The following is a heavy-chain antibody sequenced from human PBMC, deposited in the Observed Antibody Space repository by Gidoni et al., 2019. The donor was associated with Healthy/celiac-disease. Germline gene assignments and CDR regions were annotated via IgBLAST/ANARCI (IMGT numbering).Heavy chain of an antibody. CDR3: ARPVWDSGGSPFGY. CDR2: IIPIFGTA. Sequence: QVQLVQSGAEVKKPGSSVKVSCKASGGTFSSYAISWVRQAPGQGLEWMGGIIPIFGTADYAQKFQGRVTNTADKSTSTAYMELSSLRSEDTGVYYCARPVWDSGGSPFGYWGQGTLVTVSS. V-gene: IGHV1-69*06. J-gene: IGHJ4*02. CDR1: GGTFSSYA. D-gene: IGHD3-22*01.